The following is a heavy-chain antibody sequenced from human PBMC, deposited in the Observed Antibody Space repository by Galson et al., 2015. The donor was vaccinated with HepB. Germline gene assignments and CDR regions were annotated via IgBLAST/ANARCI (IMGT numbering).Heavy chain of an antibody. V-gene: IGHV1-2*02. CDR1: GYTFTGYY. CDR3: ARVLDWYNWNDGPGDLEEGDWFDP. J-gene: IGHJ5*02. Sequence: SVKVSCKASGYTFTGYYMHWVRQAPGQGLEWMGWINPNSGGTNYAQKFQGRVTMTRDTSISTAYMELSRLRSDDTAVYYCARVLDWYNWNDGPGDLEEGDWFDPWGQGTLVTVSS. CDR2: INPNSGGT. D-gene: IGHD1-1*01.